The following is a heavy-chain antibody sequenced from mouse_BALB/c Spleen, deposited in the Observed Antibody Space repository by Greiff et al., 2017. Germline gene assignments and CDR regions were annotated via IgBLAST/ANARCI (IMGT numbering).Heavy chain of an antibody. CDR3: ARDHYYGRSYDAMDY. D-gene: IGHD1-1*01. CDR2: IYPGNGDT. Sequence: QVQLQQPGAELVKPGASVKMSCKASGYTFTSYNMHWVKQTPGQGLEWIGAIYPGNGDTSYNQKFKGKATLTADKSSSTAYMQLSSLTSEDSAVYYCARDHYYGRSYDAMDYWGQGTSVTVSS. J-gene: IGHJ4*01. CDR1: GYTFTSYN. V-gene: IGHV1-12*01.